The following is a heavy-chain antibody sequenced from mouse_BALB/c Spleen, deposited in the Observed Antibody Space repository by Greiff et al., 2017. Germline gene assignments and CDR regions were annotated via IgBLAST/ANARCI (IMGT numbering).Heavy chain of an antibody. CDR2: ISSGGSYT. CDR1: GFTFSSYG. Sequence: EVKLVESGGDLVKPGGSLKLSCAASGFTFSSYGMSWVRQTPDKRLEWVATISSGGSYTYYPDSVKGRFTISRDNAKNTLYLQMSSLKSEDTAMYYCARERAMITRDAMDYWGQGTSVTVSS. CDR3: ARERAMITRDAMDY. D-gene: IGHD2-4*01. J-gene: IGHJ4*01. V-gene: IGHV5-6*01.